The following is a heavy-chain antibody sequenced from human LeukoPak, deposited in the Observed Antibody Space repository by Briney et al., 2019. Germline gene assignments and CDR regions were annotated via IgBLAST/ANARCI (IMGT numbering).Heavy chain of an antibody. CDR3: ARDRYKITIFGVVITTVFDY. D-gene: IGHD3-3*01. Sequence: ASVKVSCKASGYTFTIYYMHWVRQAPGQGLEWMGIINPSGGSTSYAQKFQGRVTMTRDTSTSTVYMELSSLRSEDTAVYYCARDRYKITIFGVVITTVFDYWGQGTLVTVSS. J-gene: IGHJ4*02. CDR1: GYTFTIYY. V-gene: IGHV1-46*01. CDR2: INPSGGST.